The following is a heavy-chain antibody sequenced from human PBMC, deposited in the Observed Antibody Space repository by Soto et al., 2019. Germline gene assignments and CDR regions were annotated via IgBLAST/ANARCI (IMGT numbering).Heavy chain of an antibody. Sequence: QVQLVESGGGVVQPGRSLRLSCAASGFTFSSYGMHWVRQAPGKGLEWVADISYDGSNKYYADSVKGRFTISRDNSKNTLDRQMNSRRAEDTAVYYCAKDGLTGSNYYDYYYMDVWGKGTTVTVAS. D-gene: IGHD3-9*01. V-gene: IGHV3-30*18. CDR2: ISYDGSNK. CDR3: AKDGLTGSNYYDYYYMDV. J-gene: IGHJ6*03. CDR1: GFTFSSYG.